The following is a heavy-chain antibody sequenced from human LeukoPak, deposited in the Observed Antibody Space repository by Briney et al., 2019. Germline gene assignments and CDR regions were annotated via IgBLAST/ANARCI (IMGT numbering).Heavy chain of an antibody. Sequence: GGSLRLSCAASGFTFSNAWMSWVRQAPGKGLEWVGRIKSKTDGGTTDYAAPVKGRFTISRDDSKNTLYLQMNSLKTEDTAVYYCTTGVRRGYSYDVAGYYYMDVWGKGTTVTVSS. CDR1: GFTFSNAW. CDR2: IKSKTDGGTT. CDR3: TTGVRRGYSYDVAGYYYMDV. D-gene: IGHD5-18*01. V-gene: IGHV3-15*01. J-gene: IGHJ6*03.